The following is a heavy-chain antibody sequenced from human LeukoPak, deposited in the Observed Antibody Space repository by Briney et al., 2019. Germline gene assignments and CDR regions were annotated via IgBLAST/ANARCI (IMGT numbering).Heavy chain of an antibody. D-gene: IGHD5-18*01. CDR2: ISGSGGST. Sequence: GGSLRLSCAASGFTFSSYAMSWVSQAPGKGLEGVAAISGSGGSTYYADSVRGRFTISRDNSKNTLYLQMNSLRAEDTAVYYCAKEGGGYSYGRFDYWGQGTLVAVSS. V-gene: IGHV3-23*01. CDR3: AKEGGGYSYGRFDY. CDR1: GFTFSSYA. J-gene: IGHJ4*02.